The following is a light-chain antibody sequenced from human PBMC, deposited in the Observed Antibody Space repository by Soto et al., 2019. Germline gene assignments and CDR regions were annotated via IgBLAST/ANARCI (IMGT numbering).Light chain of an antibody. CDR3: QQYNNWPVWT. CDR2: GAS. V-gene: IGKV3-15*01. CDR1: QSVSSN. J-gene: IGKJ1*01. Sequence: ILMTQSPATLSVSPGERATLSCRASQSVSSNLAWYQQKPGQAPRLLIYGASTRATGIPARFSGSGSGTEFTLTISSLQSEDFAVYYCQQYNNWPVWTFGQGTKVDIK.